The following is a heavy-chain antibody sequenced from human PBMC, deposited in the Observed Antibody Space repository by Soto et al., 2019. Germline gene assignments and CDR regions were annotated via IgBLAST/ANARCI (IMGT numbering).Heavy chain of an antibody. CDR1: GYTFSDHY. J-gene: IGHJ4*02. CDR3: ARILRWPSPSYDFDY. CDR2: LNPKSGGT. V-gene: IGHV1-2*02. D-gene: IGHD4-17*01. Sequence: APGKVSGGASGYTFSDHYMHWVLQAPGPGLEWMGWLNPKSGGTNYAQKFQGRVTMTRDTSISTAYMQLSSLRSDDTAVYYCARILRWPSPSYDFDYWGQGSLVTASS.